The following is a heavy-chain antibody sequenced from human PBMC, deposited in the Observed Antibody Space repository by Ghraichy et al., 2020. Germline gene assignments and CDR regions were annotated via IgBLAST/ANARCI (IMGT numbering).Heavy chain of an antibody. CDR2: INYSGST. CDR3: AGTGVLRGGQWVWFDP. J-gene: IGHJ5*02. CDR1: GGSIASGGYY. D-gene: IGHD2-15*01. Sequence: SQTLSLTCTVSGGSIASGGYYWSWIRQHPGKGLEWIGYINYSGSTYYNPSLKSRLTLSVDTSKNQFSLRLSSMTVADTAVYYCAGTGVLRGGQWVWFDPRGQGTLVTVSS. V-gene: IGHV4-31*03.